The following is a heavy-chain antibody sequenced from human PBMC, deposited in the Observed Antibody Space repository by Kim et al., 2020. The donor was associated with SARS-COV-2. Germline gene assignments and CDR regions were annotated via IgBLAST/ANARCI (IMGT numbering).Heavy chain of an antibody. D-gene: IGHD4-4*01. J-gene: IGHJ6*02. CDR3: AREQSPYGMDV. V-gene: IGHV7-4-1*02. CDR1: GYNLTDNA. Sequence: ASVKVSCKAAGYNLTDNAMNWVRQAPGQGLDWMGWINPDTGIPTYAPGFTGRFVFSLDTSVNTAYLQISSLKAEDTAVYYCAREQSPYGMDVWGQGTTGAVSS. CDR2: INPDTGIP.